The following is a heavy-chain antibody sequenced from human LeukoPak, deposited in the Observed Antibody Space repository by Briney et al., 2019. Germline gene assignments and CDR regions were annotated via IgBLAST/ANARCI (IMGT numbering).Heavy chain of an antibody. CDR2: MNPHSGST. CDR1: GYTFTYYD. Sequence: ASVKVSCKASGYTFTYYDINWVRQATGQGLEWMGWMNPHSGSTGYAQKFQGTVTMTRDTSISTAYMELSSLRSEDTAVYYCVRVVIDSSGSYYSFFDYWGQGTLVTVSS. D-gene: IGHD3-22*01. V-gene: IGHV1-8*01. J-gene: IGHJ4*02. CDR3: VRVVIDSSGSYYSFFDY.